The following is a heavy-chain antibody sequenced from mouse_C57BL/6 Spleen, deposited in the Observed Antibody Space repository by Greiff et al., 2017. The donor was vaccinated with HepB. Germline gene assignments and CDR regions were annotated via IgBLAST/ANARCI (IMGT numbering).Heavy chain of an antibody. J-gene: IGHJ3*01. CDR3: TTLAVYYDYGAY. D-gene: IGHD2-4*01. CDR1: GFNIKDDY. Sequence: VQLKESGAELVRPGASVKLSCTASGFNIKDDYMHWVKQRPEQGLEWIGWIDPENGDTEYASKFQGKATITADTSSNTAYLQLSSLTSEDTAVYYCTTLAVYYDYGAYWGQGTLVTVSA. CDR2: IDPENGDT. V-gene: IGHV14-4*01.